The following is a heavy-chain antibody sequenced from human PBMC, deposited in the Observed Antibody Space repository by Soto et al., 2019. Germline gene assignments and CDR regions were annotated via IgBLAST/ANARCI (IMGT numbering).Heavy chain of an antibody. V-gene: IGHV4-30-2*01. D-gene: IGHD4-4*01. CDR3: ARGMTTLTTIDY. Sequence: QLQLQESGSGLVKPSQTLSLTCAVSGGSISSGGYSWSWIRQPPGKGLEWIGYIYHSGSTYYNPSLRNRFKKSVDRSKNKFALKRSSVTAAATAVDYCARGMTTLTTIDYWGQGTLVTVSS. CDR2: IYHSGST. J-gene: IGHJ4*02. CDR1: GGSISSGGYS.